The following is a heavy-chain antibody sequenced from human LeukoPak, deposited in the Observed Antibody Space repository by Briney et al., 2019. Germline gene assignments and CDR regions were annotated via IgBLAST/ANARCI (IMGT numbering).Heavy chain of an antibody. V-gene: IGHV3-21*01. D-gene: IGHD5/OR15-5a*01. CDR3: ARSRSVSNYKGMDV. CDR2: ISSSSDYI. Sequence: GGSLRLSCPASGFTFRDYSMSWVRQAPGEGLEWVSSISSSSDYIYYADSVKGRFTISRDNARNSLYLQMNSLRAEDTAVYYCARSRSVSNYKGMDVWGQGTTVTVSS. CDR1: GFTFRDYS. J-gene: IGHJ6*02.